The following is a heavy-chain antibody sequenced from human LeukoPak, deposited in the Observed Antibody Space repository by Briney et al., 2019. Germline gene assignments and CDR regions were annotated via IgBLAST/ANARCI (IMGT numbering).Heavy chain of an antibody. V-gene: IGHV1-2*02. Sequence: GASVKVSCKASGYTLSDYYLHWVRQAPGQRPEWMAWINPNNGDTKIAQTFQGRVTMTRDTSINTAYIELSSLRPDDTAVYYCARSQFRTSNSGTWGFRPWGQGTLVTVTS. J-gene: IGHJ1*01. CDR1: GYTLSDYY. CDR2: INPNNGDT. D-gene: IGHD6-13*01. CDR3: ARSQFRTSNSGTWGFRP.